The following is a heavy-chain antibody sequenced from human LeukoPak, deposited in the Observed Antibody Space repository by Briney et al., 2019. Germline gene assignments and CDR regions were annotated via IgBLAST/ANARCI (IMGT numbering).Heavy chain of an antibody. CDR3: ARDQVFGDLYYFDY. CDR1: GYTFTGYY. CDR2: INPNSGGT. J-gene: IGHJ4*02. D-gene: IGHD1-14*01. V-gene: IGHV1-2*02. Sequence: ASVKVSCKASGYTFTGYYMHWVRQAPGQGLEWMGWINPNSGGTNYAQKFQGRVTMTRDTSISTAYMELSRLRSDDTAVYYCARDQVFGDLYYFDYWGQGTLVTVSS.